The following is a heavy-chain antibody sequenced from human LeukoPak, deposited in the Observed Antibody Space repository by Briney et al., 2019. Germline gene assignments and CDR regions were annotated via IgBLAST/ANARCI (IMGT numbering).Heavy chain of an antibody. CDR2: MYYRGST. V-gene: IGHV4-59*01. CDR3: ARGSVSTDAFDI. J-gene: IGHJ3*02. CDR1: GGSISSYY. D-gene: IGHD5/OR15-5a*01. Sequence: AETLSLTCTVSGGSISSYYWSWIRQPPGKGLEWIGYMYYRGSTNYTPSLKSRVTISVDTSKNQFYLKLSSVTAADTAVYYCARGSVSTDAFDIWGQGTMVTVSS.